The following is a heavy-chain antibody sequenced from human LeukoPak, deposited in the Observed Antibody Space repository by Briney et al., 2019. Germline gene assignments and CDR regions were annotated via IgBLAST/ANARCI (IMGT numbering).Heavy chain of an antibody. CDR2: FYYTGST. CDR3: AGDSSPAALPYMDA. D-gene: IGHD2-2*01. J-gene: IGHJ6*03. CDR1: GVSIDSYH. V-gene: IGHV4-59*01. Sequence: SSETLSLTCSVSGVSIDSYHWSWIRQPPGKGLEWIGYFYYTGSTNYSPSFEGRVTISEDTSKNQISLRVTSVTAADRALYFCAGDSSPAALPYMDAWGKGTTVTVSS.